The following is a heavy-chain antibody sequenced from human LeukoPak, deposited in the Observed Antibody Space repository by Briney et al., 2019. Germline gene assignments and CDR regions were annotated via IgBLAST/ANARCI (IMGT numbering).Heavy chain of an antibody. Sequence: PSETLSLTCTVSGGSISSGGYYWSWIRQHPGKGLEWIGYIYYSGSTYYNPSLKSRVTISVDTSKNQFSLKLSSVTAADTAVYYCARHRWMRGYYYDSSGYSWFDPWGQGTLVTVSS. CDR3: ARHRWMRGYYYDSSGYSWFDP. V-gene: IGHV4-31*03. J-gene: IGHJ5*02. CDR1: GGSISSGGYY. CDR2: IYYSGST. D-gene: IGHD3-22*01.